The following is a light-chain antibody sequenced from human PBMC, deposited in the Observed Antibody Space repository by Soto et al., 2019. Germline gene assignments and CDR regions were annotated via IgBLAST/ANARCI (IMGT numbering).Light chain of an antibody. J-gene: IGKJ4*01. CDR1: QSVSNN. CDR2: GAS. CDR3: QQYASSPLT. V-gene: IGKV3-20*01. Sequence: EIVMTQSPATLSVSPGERATLSCRASQSVSNNLAWYQQKPGQAPRLLIYGASSRATGIPDRFGGSGSGTDFTLTISRLEPEDFAVYYCQQYASSPLTFGGGTKVEIK.